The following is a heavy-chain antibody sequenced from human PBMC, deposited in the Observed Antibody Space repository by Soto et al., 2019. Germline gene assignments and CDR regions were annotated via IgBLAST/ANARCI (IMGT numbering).Heavy chain of an antibody. CDR3: ARGQRFSDWFDP. V-gene: IGHV4-4*07. Sequence: SETLSLTSTVSGGSMSSYYWTWIRQPAGKGLEWIGRVYSSGGTHYNPSLKSRVTISLDTYKNQFSLRLLSVTDADKAVYYCARGQRFSDWFDPWGQGTLGTVSS. CDR2: VYSSGGT. CDR1: GGSMSSYY. D-gene: IGHD3-3*01. J-gene: IGHJ5*02.